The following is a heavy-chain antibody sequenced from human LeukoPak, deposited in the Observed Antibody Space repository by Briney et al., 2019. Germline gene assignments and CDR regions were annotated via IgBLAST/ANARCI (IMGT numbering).Heavy chain of an antibody. CDR2: IKSKTDGGTT. CDR3: TTLDVGLAAAFSYYYYMDV. D-gene: IGHD6-13*01. CDR1: GFTFSNAW. J-gene: IGHJ6*03. Sequence: GGSLRLSCAASGFTFSNAWMSWVRQAPGKGLEWVGRIKSKTDGGTTDYAAPVKGRFTISRDDSKNTLYLQMNSLKTEDTAVYYCTTLDVGLAAAFSYYYYMDVWGKGTTVTVSS. V-gene: IGHV3-15*01.